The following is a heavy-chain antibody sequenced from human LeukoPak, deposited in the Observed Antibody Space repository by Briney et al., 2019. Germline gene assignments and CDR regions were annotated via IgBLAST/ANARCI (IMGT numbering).Heavy chain of an antibody. D-gene: IGHD6-19*01. V-gene: IGHV3-48*03. CDR1: GCTFSDYE. J-gene: IGHJ4*02. CDR2: IINGGSII. CDR3: ARQRIAVTVGGDFDY. Sequence: GGSLRLSCAVSGCTFSDYEMNWVRQAPGKGLEWVAYIINGGSIIYYGDSVKGRFTISRDNAKNSLHLQMNSLRAEDTAVYYCARQRIAVTVGGDFDYWGQGTLVTVSS.